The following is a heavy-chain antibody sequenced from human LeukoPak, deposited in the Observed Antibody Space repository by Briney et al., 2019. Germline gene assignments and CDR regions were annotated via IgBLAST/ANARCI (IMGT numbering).Heavy chain of an antibody. CDR2: ITSSTSGI. CDR1: GFTFSSYN. CDR3: ARHYYDSSGYLYYFDC. V-gene: IGHV3-48*04. Sequence: GGSLRLSCAASGFTFSSYNMNWVRQAPGRGLEWVSEITSSTSGIYYADSVKGRFTISRDNAKNSLYLQMNSLRAEDTAVYYCARHYYDSSGYLYYFDCWGQGTLVTVSS. J-gene: IGHJ4*02. D-gene: IGHD3-22*01.